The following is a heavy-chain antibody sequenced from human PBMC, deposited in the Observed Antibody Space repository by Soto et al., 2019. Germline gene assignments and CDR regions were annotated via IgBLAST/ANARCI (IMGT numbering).Heavy chain of an antibody. D-gene: IGHD6-6*01. CDR3: ARDRGSSSGYYYYYGMDV. V-gene: IGHV4-30-4*01. Sequence: PSATLSLTCTVSGGSISSGEYYGSWIRQPPGKGLEWIGCIYYSGSTYYNPSLKSRVTISVDTSKNQFSLKLSSVTAADTAVYYCARDRGSSSGYYYYYGMDVWGQGTTVT. J-gene: IGHJ6*02. CDR2: IYYSGST. CDR1: GGSISSGEYY.